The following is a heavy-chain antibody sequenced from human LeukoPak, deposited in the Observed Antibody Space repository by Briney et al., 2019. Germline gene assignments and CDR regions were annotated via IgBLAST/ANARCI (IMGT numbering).Heavy chain of an antibody. V-gene: IGHV1-2*02. CDR3: AKLIFGVVISRYEDY. J-gene: IGHJ4*02. CDR2: INPNSGGT. CDR1: GYTFTGYY. Sequence: ASVKVSCKASGYTFTGYYMHWVRQAPGQGLEWMGWINPNSGGTNYAQKFQGRVTMTRDTSISTAYMELSRLRSDDTAVYYCAKLIFGVVISRYEDYWGQGTLVTVSS. D-gene: IGHD3-3*01.